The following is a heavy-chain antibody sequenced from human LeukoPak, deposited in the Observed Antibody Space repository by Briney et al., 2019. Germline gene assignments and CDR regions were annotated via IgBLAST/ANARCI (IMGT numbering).Heavy chain of an antibody. CDR2: MRSDGSHE. CDR3: AKAFGSGSYIIDH. D-gene: IGHD3-10*01. CDR1: GFTFSSNG. V-gene: IGHV3-30*02. Sequence: GGSLRLSCATSGFTFSSNGVHWARQAPGKGLEWVAFMRSDGSHEEYAESVKGRFAVSRDNSKNTVHLQMNSLRFEDTAVYYCAKAFGSGSYIIDHWGRGTLVTVSS. J-gene: IGHJ4*02.